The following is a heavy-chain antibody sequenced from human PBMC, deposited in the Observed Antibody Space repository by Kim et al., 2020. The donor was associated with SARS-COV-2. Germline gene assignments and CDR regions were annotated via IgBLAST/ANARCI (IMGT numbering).Heavy chain of an antibody. Sequence: GRFTISRDNSKNTLYLQMNSLRAEDTAVYYCAKDFFRHYYGSGSLSGFDYWGQGTLVTVSS. J-gene: IGHJ4*02. V-gene: IGHV3-30*02. CDR3: AKDFFRHYYGSGSLSGFDY. D-gene: IGHD3-10*01.